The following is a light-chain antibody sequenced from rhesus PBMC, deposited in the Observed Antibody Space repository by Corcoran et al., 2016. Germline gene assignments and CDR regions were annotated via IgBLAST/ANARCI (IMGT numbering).Light chain of an antibody. CDR2: RAS. V-gene: IGKV1-69*01. Sequence: DIQMTQSPSSLSESVGDRVTITCRASPGITNWLAWYQQKPGKAPKLLIYRASNLETRVPSRFSGNGSWTAFTLTISSLQPECIATYYCQLHDTSPYAFGRGSKVEIK. CDR3: QLHDTSPYA. CDR1: PGITNW. J-gene: IGKJ2*01.